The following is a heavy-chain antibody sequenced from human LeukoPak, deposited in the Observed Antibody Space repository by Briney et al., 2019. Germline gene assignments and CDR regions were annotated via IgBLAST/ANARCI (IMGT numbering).Heavy chain of an antibody. CDR2: ISAHNGNT. CDR3: ARIGLRYFDFDY. J-gene: IGHJ4*02. V-gene: IGHV1-18*01. CDR1: GYTFTSYG. Sequence: ASVKVSCKASGYTFTSYGISWVRQAPGQGLEWMGWISAHNGNTNYAQKLQGRVTMTTDTSTSTAYMELRSLGSDDTAVYYCARIGLRYFDFDYWGQGTLVTVSS. D-gene: IGHD3-9*01.